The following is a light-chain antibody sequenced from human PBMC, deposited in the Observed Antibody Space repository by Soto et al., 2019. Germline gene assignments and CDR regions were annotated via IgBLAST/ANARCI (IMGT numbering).Light chain of an antibody. CDR3: QQYNSYPYT. CDR1: QSISSW. CDR2: DAS. J-gene: IGKJ2*01. Sequence: DIQMTQSPSTLSASVGDRVTITCRASQSISSWLAWYQQKPGKAPKLRIYDASSLASGVPSRFSGSGSGTELSLPISSLQPADFATYYCQQYNSYPYTFGQGTKLEIK. V-gene: IGKV1-5*01.